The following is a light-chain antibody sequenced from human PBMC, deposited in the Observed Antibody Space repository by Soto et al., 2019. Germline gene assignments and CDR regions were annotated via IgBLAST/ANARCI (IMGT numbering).Light chain of an antibody. J-gene: IGLJ1*01. CDR3: AAWDDSLNGSF. CDR1: SSNIGSNT. Sequence: QSVLTQPPSASGTPGQRVTISCSGSSSNIGSNTVNWYQQLPGAAPKLLIYSSDQRPSGVPDRFSGSKSGTSASLAISGLQSEDEADYYCAAWDDSLNGSFFGTGTKVTVL. V-gene: IGLV1-44*01. CDR2: SSD.